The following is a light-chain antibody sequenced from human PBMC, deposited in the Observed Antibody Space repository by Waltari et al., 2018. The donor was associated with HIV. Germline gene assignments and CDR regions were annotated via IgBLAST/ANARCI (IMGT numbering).Light chain of an antibody. CDR3: QQYGSSPKT. CDR2: GAS. J-gene: IGKJ2*01. Sequence: EIVLTQSPGTLSLSPGERATLSCRASQSLSSSYLAWYQQKPGQAPRLLVYGASHRATDIPDRFSGSESGTDFALTSSRVEPEDFAVYYCQQYGSSPKTFGQGTKLEIK. V-gene: IGKV3-20*01. CDR1: QSLSSSY.